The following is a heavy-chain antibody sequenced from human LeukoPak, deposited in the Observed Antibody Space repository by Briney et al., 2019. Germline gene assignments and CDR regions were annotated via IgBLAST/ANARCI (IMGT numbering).Heavy chain of an antibody. J-gene: IGHJ4*02. D-gene: IGHD6-19*01. V-gene: IGHV1-69*13. CDR3: ARDRIAVAAKYYFDY. CDR2: IIPIFGTA. CDR1: GYTFTSYA. Sequence: SVKVSCKAPGYTFTSYAISWVRQAPGQGLEWMGGIIPIFGTANYAQKFQGRVTITADESTSTAYMELSSLRSEDTAVYYCARDRIAVAAKYYFDYWGQGTLVTVSS.